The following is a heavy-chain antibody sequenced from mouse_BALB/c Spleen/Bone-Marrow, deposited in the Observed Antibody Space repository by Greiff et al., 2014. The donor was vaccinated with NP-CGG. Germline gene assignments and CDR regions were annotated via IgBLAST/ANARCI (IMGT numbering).Heavy chain of an antibody. D-gene: IGHD2-14*01. CDR3: ARHHRYAYYIDY. Sequence: QVQLQQSGSVLVRPGASVKLSCKASGYTFTNSWIHWAKQRPGQGLEWIGEIHPNSGNTNFNEKFKVKATLTEDTSSSTAYVDLSSLTAEDSAAYYCARHHRYAYYIDYWGQGTTLTVSS. CDR2: IHPNSGNT. V-gene: IGHV1S130*01. J-gene: IGHJ2*01. CDR1: GYTFTNSW.